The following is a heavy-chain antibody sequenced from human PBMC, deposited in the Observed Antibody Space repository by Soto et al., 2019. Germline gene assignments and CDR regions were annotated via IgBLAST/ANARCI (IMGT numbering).Heavy chain of an antibody. D-gene: IGHD6-6*01. J-gene: IGHJ4*02. CDR3: ASLSPRHEFDY. CDR1: GGSISSGGYY. CDR2: IYYSGST. Sequence: QVQLQESGPGLVKPSQTLSLTCTVSGGSISSGGYYWSWIRQHPGKGLEWIGYIYYSGSTCYNPSLTSRVTISVDTSKNHFSLTLSSVTAADTAVYYCASLSPRHEFDYWGQGSLVTVSS. V-gene: IGHV4-31*03.